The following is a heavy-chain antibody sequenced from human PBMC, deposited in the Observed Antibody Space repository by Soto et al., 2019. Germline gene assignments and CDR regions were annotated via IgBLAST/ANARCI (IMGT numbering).Heavy chain of an antibody. V-gene: IGHV3-64*01. J-gene: IGHJ4*02. CDR3: ARDVEVSFWGIDY. D-gene: IGHD3-16*01. Sequence: GGSLRLSCAASGFTFSSYAMHWVRQAPGKGLEYVSAISSNGGSTYYANSVKGRFTISRDNSKNTLYLQMGSLRAEDMAVYYCARDVEVSFWGIDYWGQGTLVTVSS. CDR2: ISSNGGST. CDR1: GFTFSSYA.